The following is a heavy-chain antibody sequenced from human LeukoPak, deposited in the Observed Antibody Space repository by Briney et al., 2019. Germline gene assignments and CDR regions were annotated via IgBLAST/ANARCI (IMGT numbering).Heavy chain of an antibody. CDR2: ISGSGGST. V-gene: IGHV3-23*01. D-gene: IGHD6-19*01. J-gene: IGHJ4*02. Sequence: GGSLRLSCAASGFTFSSYAMSWVRQAPGKGLEWVSAISGSGGSTYYADSVKGRFTISRDNSKNTLYLQMNSLRSEDTAVYYCARDLPSSSGFDYWGQGTLVTVSS. CDR3: ARDLPSSSGFDY. CDR1: GFTFSSYA.